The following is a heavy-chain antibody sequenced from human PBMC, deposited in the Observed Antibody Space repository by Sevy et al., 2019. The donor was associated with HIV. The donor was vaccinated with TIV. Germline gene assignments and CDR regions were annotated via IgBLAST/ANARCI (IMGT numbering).Heavy chain of an antibody. CDR2: IYPDDSNT. V-gene: IGHV5-51*01. J-gene: IGHJ6*02. Sequence: GESLKISCKGSEYSFTSYWIGWVRQMPGKGLEWMGIIYPDDSNTRYSPSFQGPVTISADKSINTAYLQWSSLKASDTAMYYCVRQGDYGDYRGFYYHMDVWGQGTTVTVSS. CDR3: VRQGDYGDYRGFYYHMDV. CDR1: EYSFTSYW. D-gene: IGHD4-17*01.